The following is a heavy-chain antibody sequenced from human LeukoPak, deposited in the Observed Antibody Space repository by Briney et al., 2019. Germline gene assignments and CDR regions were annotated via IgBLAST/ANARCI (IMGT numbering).Heavy chain of an antibody. V-gene: IGHV4-30-4*07. CDR3: ARGPYNWNTVVGSGFDP. Sequence: SEILSLTCAVSGGSIKNDGYSWSWIRQSPEKGLEWLGYVYDSGNIYYNPSLQSRATISVEVSKNHFSLELRSVTAADTAVYYCARGPYNWNTVVGSGFDPWGQGTLVIVSS. CDR1: GGSIKNDGYS. CDR2: VYDSGNI. J-gene: IGHJ5*02. D-gene: IGHD1-20*01.